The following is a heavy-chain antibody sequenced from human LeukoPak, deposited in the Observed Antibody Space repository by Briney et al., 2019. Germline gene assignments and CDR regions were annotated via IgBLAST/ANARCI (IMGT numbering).Heavy chain of an antibody. Sequence: VASVKVSCKASGGTFSSYAISWVRQAPGQGLEWMGGIIPIFGTANYAQKFQGRVTITTDESTSTAYMELSSLRSEDTAVYYCARVGSSSWSNGYDHWGQGTLVTVSS. D-gene: IGHD6-13*01. CDR3: ARVGSSSWSNGYDH. V-gene: IGHV1-69*05. CDR2: IIPIFGTA. J-gene: IGHJ5*02. CDR1: GGTFSSYA.